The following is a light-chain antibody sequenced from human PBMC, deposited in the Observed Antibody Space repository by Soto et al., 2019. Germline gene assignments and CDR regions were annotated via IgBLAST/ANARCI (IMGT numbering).Light chain of an antibody. CDR3: QQYNNWPRT. CDR2: GAS. Sequence: EIVLTQYPATLSLSPGERATLSCRASQSVSSYLAWYQQKPGQAPRLLIYGASTRATGIPARFSGSGSGTEFTLTISSLQSEDFAVYYCQQYNNWPRTFGQGTKVDIK. J-gene: IGKJ1*01. V-gene: IGKV3-15*01. CDR1: QSVSSY.